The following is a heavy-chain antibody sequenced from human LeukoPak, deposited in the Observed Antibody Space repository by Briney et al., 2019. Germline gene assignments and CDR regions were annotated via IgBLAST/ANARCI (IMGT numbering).Heavy chain of an antibody. CDR2: IIPIFGTT. V-gene: IGHV1-69*13. CDR3: ARSHYSSYWDNGPHYYYYMDV. D-gene: IGHD6-6*01. J-gene: IGHJ6*03. Sequence: ASVKVSCKASGGTFSSYAISWVRQAPGQGLEWMGGIIPIFGTTNYAQKFQGRVTITADESTSTAYMELSSLGSEDTAVYFCARSHYSSYWDNGPHYYYYMDVWGKGTTVTVSS. CDR1: GGTFSSYA.